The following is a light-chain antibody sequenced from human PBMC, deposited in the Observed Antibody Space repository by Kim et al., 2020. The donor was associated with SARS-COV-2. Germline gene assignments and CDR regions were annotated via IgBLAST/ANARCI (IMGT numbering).Light chain of an antibody. CDR2: GKN. V-gene: IGLV3-19*01. J-gene: IGLJ2*01. Sequence: SSELTQDPAVAVALGQTVRITCQGDSLRNYFASWYQQKPGQAPVLVIYGKNNRPSGIPDRFPGSSSGNTASLTITGAQAEDEADYYCNSRDSSGNHVVFG. CDR3: NSRDSSGNHVV. CDR1: SLRNYF.